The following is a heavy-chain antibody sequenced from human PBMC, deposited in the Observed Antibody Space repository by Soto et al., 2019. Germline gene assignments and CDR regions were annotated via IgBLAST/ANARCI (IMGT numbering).Heavy chain of an antibody. CDR1: GFTFSSYA. Sequence: GGSLRLSCAASGFTFSSYAMHWVRQAPGKGLEWVAVISYDGSNKYHADSVKGRFTISRDNSKNTLYLQMNSLRAEDTAVYYCARPPYCGGDCYSEHLDYWGQGT. D-gene: IGHD2-21*02. J-gene: IGHJ4*02. CDR3: ARPPYCGGDCYSEHLDY. V-gene: IGHV3-30-3*01. CDR2: ISYDGSNK.